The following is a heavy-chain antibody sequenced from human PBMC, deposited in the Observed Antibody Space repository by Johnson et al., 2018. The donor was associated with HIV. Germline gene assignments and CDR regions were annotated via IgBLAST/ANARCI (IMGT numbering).Heavy chain of an antibody. CDR3: ARAPRWSQTFDL. CDR2: IYTGDST. V-gene: IGHV3-66*01. CDR1: GFSVSSNH. D-gene: IGHD2-15*01. Sequence: VQLVESGGGLVQPGGSLRLSCAASGFSVSSNHMTWVRQAPGKGLAWVSVIYTGDSTYYADSVRGRFTVSRDNSKNTMYLQMNSLRAEDTALYYCARAPRWSQTFDLWGQGTMVTVSS. J-gene: IGHJ3*01.